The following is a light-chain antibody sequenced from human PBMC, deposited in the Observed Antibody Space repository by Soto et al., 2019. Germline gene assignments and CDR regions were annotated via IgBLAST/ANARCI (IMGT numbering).Light chain of an antibody. CDR1: QSVSSS. Sequence: DMVMTQSPATLSVSPGERATLSCRASQSVSSSLAWYQQKPGRSPRLLIYGASTRAIGIPARFSGSGSGTEFTLTISSLQSEDFAVYYCLQDNNWWTFGQGTKVDIK. CDR3: LQDNNWWT. J-gene: IGKJ1*01. CDR2: GAS. V-gene: IGKV3-15*01.